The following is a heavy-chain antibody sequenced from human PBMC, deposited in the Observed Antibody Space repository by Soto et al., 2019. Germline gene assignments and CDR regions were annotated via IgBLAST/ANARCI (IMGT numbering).Heavy chain of an antibody. Sequence: PSETLSLTCTVSGGSISSSSYYWGWIRQPPGKGLEWIGSIYYSGSTYYNPSLKSRVTISVDTSKNQFSLKLSSVTAADTAVYYCARYSTVCWFDPWGQGTLVTVSS. D-gene: IGHD4-4*01. CDR1: GGSISSSSYY. CDR3: ARYSTVCWFDP. J-gene: IGHJ5*02. V-gene: IGHV4-39*01. CDR2: IYYSGST.